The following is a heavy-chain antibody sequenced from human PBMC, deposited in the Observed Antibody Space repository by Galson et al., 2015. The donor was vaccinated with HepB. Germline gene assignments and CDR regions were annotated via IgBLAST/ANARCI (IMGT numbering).Heavy chain of an antibody. V-gene: IGHV6-1*01. Sequence: CAISGDSVSSNSAAWNWIRQSPSRGLEWLRRTYYRSKWYNDYAVSVKSRITINPDTSKNQFSLQLNSVTAADTAVYYCARFYSSGWYEDAFDIWGQGTMVTVSS. CDR1: GDSVSSNSAA. CDR3: ARFYSSGWYEDAFDI. D-gene: IGHD6-19*01. CDR2: TYYRSKWYN. J-gene: IGHJ3*02.